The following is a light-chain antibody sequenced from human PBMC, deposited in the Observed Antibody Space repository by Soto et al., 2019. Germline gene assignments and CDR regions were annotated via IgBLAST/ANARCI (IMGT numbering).Light chain of an antibody. V-gene: IGLV2-8*01. CDR1: SSDVGIYNY. CDR2: EVT. J-gene: IGLJ1*01. Sequence: QSALTQPPSASGSPGQSVTISCTGSSSDVGIYNYVSWYQHHPGKAPKLIIYEVTKRPSGVPDRFSGSRSRNTATLTVSGLQAEYEADYYCSSYVGSNNFVFGAGTKVTVL. CDR3: SSYVGSNNFV.